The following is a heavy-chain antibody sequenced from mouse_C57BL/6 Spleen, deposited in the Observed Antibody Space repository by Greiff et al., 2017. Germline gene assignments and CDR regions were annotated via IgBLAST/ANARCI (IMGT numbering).Heavy chain of an antibody. CDR3: TSSELYDYERFAY. CDR1: GYTFTDYE. J-gene: IGHJ3*01. D-gene: IGHD2-4*01. CDR2: IDPETGGT. V-gene: IGHV1-15*01. Sequence: VQLQQSGAELVRPGASVTLSCKASGYTFTDYEMHWVKQTPVHGLEWIGAIDPETGGTAYNQKFKGKAILTADKSSSTAYMELRSLTSEDSAVDYCTSSELYDYERFAYWGQGTLVTVSA.